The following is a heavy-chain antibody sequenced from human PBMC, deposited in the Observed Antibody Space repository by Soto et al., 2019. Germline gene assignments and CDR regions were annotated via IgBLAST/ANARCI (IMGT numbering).Heavy chain of an antibody. Sequence: PSETLSLTCTVSGYSISSGSYWGWIRQPPGKGPEWIAGIYHGGTTFYNPSFKSRVTVSAEKSNNHFSFKLRSVTAAATPVYYYGKAHGMVVAGSTFDYWGHGTLVTVSS. CDR1: GYSISSGSY. CDR3: GKAHGMVVAGSTFDY. J-gene: IGHJ4*01. D-gene: IGHD6-19*01. CDR2: IYHGGTT. V-gene: IGHV4-38-2*02.